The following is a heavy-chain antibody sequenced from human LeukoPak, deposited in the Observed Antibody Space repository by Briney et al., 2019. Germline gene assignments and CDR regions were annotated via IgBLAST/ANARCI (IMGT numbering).Heavy chain of an antibody. Sequence: PGGSLRLSCGASGFTFGTYWMTWVRQAPGKGLEWVGNINDDGSEKYYVDSVKGRFTISRDNAKNSLYLQMNSLRAEDTAVYYCATVSSSWYLAFDIWGQGTMVTVSS. J-gene: IGHJ3*02. CDR1: GFTFGTYW. CDR3: ATVSSSWYLAFDI. V-gene: IGHV3-7*01. D-gene: IGHD6-13*01. CDR2: INDDGSEK.